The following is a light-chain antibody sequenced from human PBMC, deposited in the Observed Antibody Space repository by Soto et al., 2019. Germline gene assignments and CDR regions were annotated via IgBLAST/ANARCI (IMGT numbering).Light chain of an antibody. J-gene: IGKJ1*01. Sequence: DIQMTQSPSTLSASVGDRVTITCRASQSISNWLAWYQQKPGKAPQLLIYDASSLESGVPSRFSGSGSGTEFTLTISSLQPDDFATYYCQQYNSYSPWTFGQGTKVEIK. CDR3: QQYNSYSPWT. CDR1: QSISNW. CDR2: DAS. V-gene: IGKV1-5*01.